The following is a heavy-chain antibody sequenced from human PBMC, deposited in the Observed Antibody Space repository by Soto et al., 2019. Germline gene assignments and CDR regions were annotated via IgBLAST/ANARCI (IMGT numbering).Heavy chain of an antibody. CDR1: GFTFSSYW. V-gene: IGHV3-74*01. Sequence: EMQLVESGGGLVQPGGSLRLSCAASGFTFSSYWMHWVRQAPGKGLVWVSRISNDGSSTSYADSVKGRFTISRDNAENTLFLQVNSLRAEDTAVYYCARVPYCSSTSCYSYFDHWGQGTLVTVSS. CDR2: ISNDGSST. J-gene: IGHJ4*02. D-gene: IGHD2-2*01. CDR3: ARVPYCSSTSCYSYFDH.